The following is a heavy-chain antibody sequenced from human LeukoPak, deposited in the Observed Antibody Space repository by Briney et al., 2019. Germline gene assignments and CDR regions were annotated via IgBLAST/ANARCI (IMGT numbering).Heavy chain of an antibody. D-gene: IGHD5-18*01. J-gene: IGHJ4*02. CDR3: AKGSKWVQLWSLFIDY. CDR2: ISYDGSNK. Sequence: GRSLRLSCAASGFTFSSYGMHWVRQAPGKGLEWVAVISYDGSNKYYADSVKGRFTISRDNSKNTLYLQMNSLRAEDTAVYYCAKGSKWVQLWSLFIDYWGQGTLVTVSS. CDR1: GFTFSSYG. V-gene: IGHV3-30*18.